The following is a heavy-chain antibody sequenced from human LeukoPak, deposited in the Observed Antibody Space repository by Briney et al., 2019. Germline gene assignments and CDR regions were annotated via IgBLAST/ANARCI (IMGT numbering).Heavy chain of an antibody. V-gene: IGHV3-23*01. CDR3: GKNRYSGSLSPFDI. J-gene: IGHJ3*02. Sequence: PGGSLRLSCAASGFTFSSYGMSWVRQAPGKGLEWVSVIGVSDDTSYADSVKGRFTISRDNSKNTLYLQMNSLRAEDTAVYYCGKNRYSGSLSPFDIWGQGTMVTVSS. CDR1: GFTFSSYG. CDR2: IGVSDDT. D-gene: IGHD1-26*01.